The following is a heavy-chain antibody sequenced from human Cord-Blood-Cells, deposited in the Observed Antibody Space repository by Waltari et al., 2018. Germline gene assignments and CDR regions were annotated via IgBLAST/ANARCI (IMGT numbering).Heavy chain of an antibody. CDR3: ARGGYCSSTSCYEGGFDY. CDR2: IWYDGSNK. CDR1: GFTFSSYG. D-gene: IGHD2-2*01. V-gene: IGHV3-33*01. J-gene: IGHJ4*02. Sequence: QVQLVESGGGVVQPGRSLRLSCAASGFTFSSYGMHWVRQAPGKGLEWVAFIWYDGSNKYYADSVKGRFTISRDNSKNTLYLQMNSLRAEDTAVYYCARGGYCSSTSCYEGGFDYWGQGTLVTVSS.